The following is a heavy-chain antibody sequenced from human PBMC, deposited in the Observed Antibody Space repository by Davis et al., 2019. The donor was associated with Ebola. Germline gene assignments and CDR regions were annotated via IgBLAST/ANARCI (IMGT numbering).Heavy chain of an antibody. D-gene: IGHD3-3*01. V-gene: IGHV4-61*09. CDR1: GGSIHRGGYY. CDR2: IYSSGTT. CDR3: AKAEEYYDFRSEYYFYYYYGLDV. Sequence: SETLSLTCTVSGGSIHRGGYYWSWIRQPAGKGLEWIGHIYSSGTTNYNPSLKSRVTISADTSKNQFSLKLTSVTAADTAVYYCAKAEEYYDFRSEYYFYYYYGLDVWGQGTTVTVSS. J-gene: IGHJ6*02.